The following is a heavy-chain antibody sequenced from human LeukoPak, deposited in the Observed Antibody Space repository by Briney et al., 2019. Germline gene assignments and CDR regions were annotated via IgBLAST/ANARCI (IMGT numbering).Heavy chain of an antibody. CDR1: GYTFTSYY. Sequence: ASVKVSCKASGYTFTSYYMHWVRQAPGQGIEWMGWINPNSGGTNYAQKFQGRVTMTRDTSISTAYMELSRLRSDDTAVYYCARDGSSSWYVVNYYYYMDVWGKGTTVTISS. V-gene: IGHV1-2*02. CDR3: ARDGSSSWYVVNYYYYMDV. D-gene: IGHD6-13*01. CDR2: INPNSGGT. J-gene: IGHJ6*03.